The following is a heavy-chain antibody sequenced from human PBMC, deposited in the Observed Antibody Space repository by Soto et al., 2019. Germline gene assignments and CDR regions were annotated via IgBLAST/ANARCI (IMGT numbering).Heavy chain of an antibody. J-gene: IGHJ5*02. Sequence: PGGSLRLSCAASGFTFSDYYMSWIRQAPGKGLEWVSYISSSSSYTNYADSVKGRFTISRDNAKNSLYLQMNSLRAEDTAVYYCVRVSTYYYDSSGYYGFDPWGQGTLVTVSS. CDR2: ISSSSSYT. CDR1: GFTFSDYY. CDR3: VRVSTYYYDSSGYYGFDP. D-gene: IGHD3-22*01. V-gene: IGHV3-11*05.